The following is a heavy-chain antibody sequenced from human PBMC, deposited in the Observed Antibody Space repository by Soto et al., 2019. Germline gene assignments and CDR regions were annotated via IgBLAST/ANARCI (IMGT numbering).Heavy chain of an antibody. D-gene: IGHD4-4*01. J-gene: IGHJ4*02. Sequence: GGSLRLSCAASGFSFSTFGMDWVRLAPGRRLEWVSAISASGINTYYADSVKGRFTISRDNSKNTLFLQMNSLRAEDTAIYYCAKELGHSKPFDFWGQGTLVTV. CDR2: ISASGINT. CDR3: AKELGHSKPFDF. CDR1: GFSFSTFG. V-gene: IGHV3-23*01.